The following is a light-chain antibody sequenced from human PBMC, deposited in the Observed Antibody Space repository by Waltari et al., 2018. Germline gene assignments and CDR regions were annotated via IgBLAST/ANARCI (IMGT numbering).Light chain of an antibody. CDR2: KAS. CDR1: QTITVW. CDR3: QQYDSYPYT. V-gene: IGKV1-5*03. Sequence: DIQMTQSPSTLSASVGDRVIITCRASQTITVWLAWFQQKPGRAPKLLISKASTLESGVPPRFSGSGSGTRFALTISSLQPEDFSTYYCQQYDSYPYTFGQGTKVEIK. J-gene: IGKJ2*01.